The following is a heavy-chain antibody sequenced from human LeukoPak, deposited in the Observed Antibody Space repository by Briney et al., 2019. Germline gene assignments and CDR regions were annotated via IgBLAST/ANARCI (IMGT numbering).Heavy chain of an antibody. CDR3: AGVPYNWFDP. CDR2: IYTSGSN. J-gene: IGHJ5*02. V-gene: IGHV4-4*07. CDR1: GGSISSYY. Sequence: PSETLSLTCTVSGGSISSYYWSWIRQPAGKGLEWIGRIYTSGSNNYHPSLKSRVTMSVDTSKNQFSLKLSSVTAADTAVYYCAGVPYNWFDPWGQGTLVTVSS. D-gene: IGHD2-8*01.